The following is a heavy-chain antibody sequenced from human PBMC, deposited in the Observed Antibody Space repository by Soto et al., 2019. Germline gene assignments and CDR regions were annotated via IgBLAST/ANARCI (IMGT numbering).Heavy chain of an antibody. Sequence: GGSLRLSCAASGFTFSSYAMHWVRQAPGKGLEWVAVVSYDGSNKYYADSVKGRFTISRDNSKNTLYLQMNSLRAEDTAVYYCARDRIPYSSSYGGYYYYYGMDVWGQGTTVTVYS. D-gene: IGHD6-6*01. CDR2: VSYDGSNK. CDR1: GFTFSSYA. CDR3: ARDRIPYSSSYGGYYYYYGMDV. V-gene: IGHV3-30-3*01. J-gene: IGHJ6*02.